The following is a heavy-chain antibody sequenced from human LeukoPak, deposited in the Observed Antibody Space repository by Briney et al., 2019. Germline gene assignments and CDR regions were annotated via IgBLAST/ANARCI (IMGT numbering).Heavy chain of an antibody. D-gene: IGHD3-3*01. Sequence: GASVKVSCKTSGYSFTGYYMHWVRQAPGQGLDWMGWINPSSGGTNYAQKFEGRVAMTRDTSISTAYMEMTRLRSDDTAVYYCATSPPITIFGVVTTWGQGTLVTVSS. V-gene: IGHV1-2*02. CDR2: INPSSGGT. CDR1: GYSFTGYY. CDR3: ATSPPITIFGVVTT. J-gene: IGHJ4*02.